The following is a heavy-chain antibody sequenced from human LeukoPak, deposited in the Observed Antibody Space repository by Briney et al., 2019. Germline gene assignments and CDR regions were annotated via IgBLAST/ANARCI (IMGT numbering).Heavy chain of an antibody. CDR2: IYLGDSDT. CDR3: ARLRDTALDYYFDY. V-gene: IGHV5-51*01. CDR1: GYSFTTYW. Sequence: GASLQISCKGSGYSFTTYWIGWVRQLPGKGLEWMGIIYLGDSDTRYSPSFQGQVTISADKSITTAYLQWSSLKASDTAMYYCARLRDTALDYYFDYWGQGTLVTVSS. J-gene: IGHJ4*02. D-gene: IGHD5-18*01.